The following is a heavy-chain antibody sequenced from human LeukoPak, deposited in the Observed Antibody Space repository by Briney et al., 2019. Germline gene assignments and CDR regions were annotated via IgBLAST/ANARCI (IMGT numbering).Heavy chain of an antibody. J-gene: IGHJ3*02. Sequence: GASVKVSCKASGYTFTVYFMHWVRQAPGQGLEWMGWINPNSGGTNCAQKFQGRVTMTRDTSISTAYMELSRLRSDDTAVYYCARDPYGSGSDDAFDIWGQGTMVTVSS. CDR3: ARDPYGSGSDDAFDI. D-gene: IGHD3-10*01. V-gene: IGHV1-2*02. CDR2: INPNSGGT. CDR1: GYTFTVYF.